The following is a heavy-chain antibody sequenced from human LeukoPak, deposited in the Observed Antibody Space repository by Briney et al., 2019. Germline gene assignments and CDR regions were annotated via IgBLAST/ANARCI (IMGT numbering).Heavy chain of an antibody. J-gene: IGHJ4*02. CDR3: ASLSNVRPNTAMEDVDY. D-gene: IGHD5-18*01. CDR1: GFTFSSYA. CDR2: ISGSGGST. V-gene: IGHV3-23*01. Sequence: PGGSLRLSCAASGFTFSSYAMSWVRQAPGKGLEWVSAISGSGGSTYYADSVKGRFTISRDNSKNTLYLQMNSLRAEDTAVYYCASLSNVRPNTAMEDVDYWGQGTLVTVSS.